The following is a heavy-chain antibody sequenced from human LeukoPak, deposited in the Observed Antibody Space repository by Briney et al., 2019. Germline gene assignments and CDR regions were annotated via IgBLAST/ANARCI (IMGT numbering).Heavy chain of an antibody. D-gene: IGHD3-3*01. CDR1: GFTFSSDA. CDR3: ARGRITIFGVVISTPQDY. Sequence: GGSLRLSCAASGFTFSSDAMNWVRQAPGKGLEWVSYISSSGSTIYYADSVKGRFTISRDNAKNSLYLQMNSLRAEDTAVYYCARGRITIFGVVISTPQDYWGQGTLVTVSS. J-gene: IGHJ4*02. CDR2: ISSSGSTI. V-gene: IGHV3-48*03.